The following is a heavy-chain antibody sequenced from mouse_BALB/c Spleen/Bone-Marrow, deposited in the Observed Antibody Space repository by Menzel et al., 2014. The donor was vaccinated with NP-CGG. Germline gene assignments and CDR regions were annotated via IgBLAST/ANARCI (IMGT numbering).Heavy chain of an antibody. CDR2: IWSGGGT. Sequence: VQLQESGPGLVQPSQSLSITCTVSGFSLTSYGVHWVRQSPGKGLEWLGVIWSGGGTDYNAAFISRLSISKDNSKSQVFFKMNSLQANDTAIYYCARNFGLAWFAYWGQGTLVTVSA. V-gene: IGHV2-2*02. J-gene: IGHJ3*01. CDR3: ARNFGLAWFAY. CDR1: GFSLTSYG. D-gene: IGHD4-1*01.